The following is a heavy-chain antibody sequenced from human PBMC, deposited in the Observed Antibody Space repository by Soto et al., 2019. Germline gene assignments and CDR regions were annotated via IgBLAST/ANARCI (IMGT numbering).Heavy chain of an antibody. D-gene: IGHD3-10*01. J-gene: IGHJ4*02. CDR3: ARGGGYYGSGAYYRGYFDH. CDR2: LNPDTAST. CDR1: GYSFANYT. Sequence: QVQLVQSGAEVKKPGASVTVSCKASGYSFANYTIHWVRQAPGQGLEWMGWLNPDTASTKFSPKFQGRVIITRDKSANTAFMQLTSLTSEDTALYHCARGGGYYGSGAYYRGYFDHWGLGTLVAVSS. V-gene: IGHV1-3*01.